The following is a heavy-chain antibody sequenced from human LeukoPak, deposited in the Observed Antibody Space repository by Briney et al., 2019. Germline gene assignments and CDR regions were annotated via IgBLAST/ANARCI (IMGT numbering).Heavy chain of an antibody. J-gene: IGHJ4*02. V-gene: IGHV4-31*03. D-gene: IGHD5-18*01. CDR2: IYYSGST. CDR1: GGSISSGGYY. Sequence: SETLSLTCTVSGGSISSGGYYWSWIRQHPGKSLEWIGYIYYSGSTYYNPSLKSRVTISVDTSKNQFSLKLSSVTAADTAVHYCAREPKDTAMGYFDYWGQGTLVTVSS. CDR3: AREPKDTAMGYFDY.